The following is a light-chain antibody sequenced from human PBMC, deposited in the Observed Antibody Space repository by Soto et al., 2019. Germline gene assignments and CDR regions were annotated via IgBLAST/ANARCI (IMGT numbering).Light chain of an antibody. V-gene: IGKV1-27*01. CDR1: QGISNY. Sequence: DIQMTQSPSSLSASVGARVTITCRASQGISNYLAWYQQKPGKAPQLLIYAASTLQSGVPPRFSGSGSGTDFTLTISSLQPEDVATYYCQRHNSAPPVSFGPGTKVDLK. CDR2: AAS. J-gene: IGKJ3*01. CDR3: QRHNSAPPVS.